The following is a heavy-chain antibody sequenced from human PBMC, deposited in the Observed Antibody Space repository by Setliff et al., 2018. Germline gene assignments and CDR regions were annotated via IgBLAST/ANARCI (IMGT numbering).Heavy chain of an antibody. J-gene: IGHJ6*02. Sequence: GGSLRLSCAASGFTFSRYWMSWVRQAPGKGLEWVANIKQDGSEKYYVDSVKGRFTISRDNAKNSLYLQMNSLRAEDTAVYYCAREELWFGELASYYYYGMDVWGQGTTVTVSS. V-gene: IGHV3-7*01. CDR3: AREELWFGELASYYYYGMDV. CDR2: IKQDGSEK. D-gene: IGHD3-10*01. CDR1: GFTFSRYW.